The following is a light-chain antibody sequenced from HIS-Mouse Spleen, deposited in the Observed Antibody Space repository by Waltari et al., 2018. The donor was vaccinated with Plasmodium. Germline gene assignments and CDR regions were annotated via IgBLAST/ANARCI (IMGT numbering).Light chain of an antibody. J-gene: IGLJ3*02. V-gene: IGLV2-8*01. CDR2: EVS. CDR1: SSDAGGYHY. Sequence: QSALTQPPSASGSPGQSVTISCTGTSSDAGGYHYLSWYQQHPGKAPKLMIYEVSKRPSGVPDRFSGSKSGNTASLTISGLQAEDEADYYCCSYAGSYTWVFGGGTKLTVL. CDR3: CSYAGSYTWV.